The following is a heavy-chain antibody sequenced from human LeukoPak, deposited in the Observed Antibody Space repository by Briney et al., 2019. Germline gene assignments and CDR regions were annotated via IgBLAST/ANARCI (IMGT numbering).Heavy chain of an antibody. Sequence: GSSVKFSCKASGGTFSSYAFSWVRQAPGHGLEWMGRIIPILGIENYAKKFPGRVTITADKATSTAYMELSSLRSEDTAVYYCASCIAVAGTVDDFEIWGQGTMATVSS. D-gene: IGHD6-19*01. CDR2: IIPILGIE. J-gene: IGHJ3*02. CDR3: ASCIAVAGTVDDFEI. CDR1: GGTFSSYA. V-gene: IGHV1-69*04.